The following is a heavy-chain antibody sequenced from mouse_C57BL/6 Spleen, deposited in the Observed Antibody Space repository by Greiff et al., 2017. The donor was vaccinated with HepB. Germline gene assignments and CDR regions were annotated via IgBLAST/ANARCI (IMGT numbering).Heavy chain of an antibody. CDR1: GYTFTSYW. Sequence: QVQLKQPGAELVRPGTSVKLSCKASGYTFTSYWMHWVKQRPGQGLEWIGVIDPSDSYTNYNQKFKGKATLTVDTSSSTAYMQRSSLTSEDSAVYYCARGYGSSYGFAYWGQGTLVTVSA. CDR2: IDPSDSYT. D-gene: IGHD1-1*01. V-gene: IGHV1-59*01. J-gene: IGHJ3*01. CDR3: ARGYGSSYGFAY.